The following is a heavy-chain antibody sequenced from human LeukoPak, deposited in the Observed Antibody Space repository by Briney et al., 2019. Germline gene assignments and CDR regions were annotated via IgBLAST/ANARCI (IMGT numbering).Heavy chain of an antibody. Sequence: GGSLRLSCVASGFTFSSYGMSWVRQAPGKGLEWVSAISGSGGSTYYADSVKGRFTISRDNSKNTLYLQMNSLRAEDTAVYYCASRYYDSSGYYYNWFDPWGQGTLVTVSS. D-gene: IGHD3-22*01. CDR2: ISGSGGST. J-gene: IGHJ5*02. CDR3: ASRYYDSSGYYYNWFDP. CDR1: GFTFSSYG. V-gene: IGHV3-23*01.